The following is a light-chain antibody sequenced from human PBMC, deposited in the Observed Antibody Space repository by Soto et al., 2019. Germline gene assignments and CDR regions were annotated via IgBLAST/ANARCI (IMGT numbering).Light chain of an antibody. CDR3: QLCGIAPFT. CDR1: QSVSSGY. Sequence: EIVLTQSPGPLSLSPGERATLSCRASQSVSSGYLAWYQQKPGRVPRLLIYGASNRAPGIPDRFTGSGSGTDFTLTIARVVPEDYAVYYCQLCGIAPFTFGPGTKVDIK. CDR2: GAS. J-gene: IGKJ3*01. V-gene: IGKV3-20*01.